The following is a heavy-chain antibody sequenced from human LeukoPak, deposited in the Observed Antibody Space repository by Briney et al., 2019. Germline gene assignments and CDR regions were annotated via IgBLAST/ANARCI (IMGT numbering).Heavy chain of an antibody. D-gene: IGHD6-13*01. CDR1: GYTFTGYY. CDR3: ARPNHAISIAADRTLDY. V-gene: IGHV1-2*02. Sequence: ASVKVSCKASGYTFTGYYMHWVRHAPGQGLEWMGGINPNSGGTNYAQKFQGRVTMTRDTSISTAYMELSRLRSDDTAVYYCARPNHAISIAADRTLDYWGQGTLVTVSS. J-gene: IGHJ4*02. CDR2: INPNSGGT.